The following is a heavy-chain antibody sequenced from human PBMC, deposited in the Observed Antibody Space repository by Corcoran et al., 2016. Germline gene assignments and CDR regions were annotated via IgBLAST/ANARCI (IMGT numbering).Heavy chain of an antibody. V-gene: IGHV3-48*02. CDR1: GFTFNIYS. CDR2: ITSDTKTI. Sequence: EVQMVESGGGLVQPGGSLRLSCAACGFTFNIYSMNWVRQAPGKRLEWVSYITSDTKTIHYADSVQGRFTISRDNAKNSLYLQMNSLRHEDTAFYYCARSVAGNQDYWGQGSLVTVSS. CDR3: ARSVAGNQDY. J-gene: IGHJ4*02. D-gene: IGHD6-19*01.